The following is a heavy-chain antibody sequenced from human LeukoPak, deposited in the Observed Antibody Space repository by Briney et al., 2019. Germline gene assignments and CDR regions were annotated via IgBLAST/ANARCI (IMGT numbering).Heavy chain of an antibody. D-gene: IGHD3-10*01. Sequence: ASVKVSCKASGYTFTNSGISWVRQAPGQGPEWMGWITSYDGITAYAQKFQGRLTMTADKSTNTVYMELTSLRSDDTAIYYCARDMTPHSGFDYWGQGTLVTVSS. V-gene: IGHV1-18*01. CDR2: ITSYDGIT. CDR1: GYTFTNSG. J-gene: IGHJ4*02. CDR3: ARDMTPHSGFDY.